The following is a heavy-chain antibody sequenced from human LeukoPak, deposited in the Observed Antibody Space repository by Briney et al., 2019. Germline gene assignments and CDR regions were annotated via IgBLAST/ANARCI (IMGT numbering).Heavy chain of an antibody. CDR1: GYSFSTYW. Sequence: GESLKISCKASGYSFSTYWIGWVRQMPGKGLEWMGIIYHGDSDTTYSPSFQGQVTISADKSISTAYLQWSSLKASDTAMYYCARQTSWYRRHFDYWGQGTLVTVSS. J-gene: IGHJ4*02. CDR3: ARQTSWYRRHFDY. D-gene: IGHD6-13*01. CDR2: IYHGDSDT. V-gene: IGHV5-51*01.